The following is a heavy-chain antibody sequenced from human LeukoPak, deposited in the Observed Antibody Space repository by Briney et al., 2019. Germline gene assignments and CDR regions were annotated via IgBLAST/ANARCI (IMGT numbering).Heavy chain of an antibody. CDR2: IANDGSST. J-gene: IGHJ4*02. D-gene: IGHD2/OR15-2a*01. V-gene: IGHV3-74*01. CDR3: ARGVNRNYADY. CDR1: GFTFSDFW. Sequence: GGSLRLSCVASGFTFSDFWMHSFRQAPGMGPVWVSRIANDGSSTSYADSVKGRFTISRDNAENTLYLQMNSLRAEDTAVYYCARGVNRNYADYWGQGTLVTVSS.